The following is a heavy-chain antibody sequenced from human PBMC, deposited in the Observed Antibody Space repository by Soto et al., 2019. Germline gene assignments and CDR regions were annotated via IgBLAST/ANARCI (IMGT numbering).Heavy chain of an antibody. CDR3: ARQEVGATYYYYGMDV. J-gene: IGHJ6*02. D-gene: IGHD1-26*01. V-gene: IGHV5-51*01. CDR1: GYSFTSDW. Sequence: HGESLKISCTGSGYSFTSDWIGWVRQMPGKGLEWLGIIYPGDPDTRYSPSFQGQVTISADKSISTAYLQWSSLKASDTAMHYCARQEVGATYYYYGMDVWGQGTTVTVSS. CDR2: IYPGDPDT.